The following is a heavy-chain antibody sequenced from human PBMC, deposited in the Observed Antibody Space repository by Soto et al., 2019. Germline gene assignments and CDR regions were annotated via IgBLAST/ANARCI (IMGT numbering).Heavy chain of an antibody. J-gene: IGHJ4*02. V-gene: IGHV4-31*03. D-gene: IGHD4-17*01. CDR2: IHYSGST. CDR3: AGVRTTVVMPFDY. Sequence: TLSLTCTVSGGSISSGGYYWSWIRQHPGKGLEWIGYIHYSGSTYYNPSLKSRVTISVDTSKNQFSLKLTSVTAADTAVYYCAGVRTTVVMPFDYWGQGTLVTVSS. CDR1: GGSISSGGYY.